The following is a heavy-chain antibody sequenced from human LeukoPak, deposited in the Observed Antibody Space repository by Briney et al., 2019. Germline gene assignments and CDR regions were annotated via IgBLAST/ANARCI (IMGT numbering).Heavy chain of an antibody. D-gene: IGHD3-3*01. Sequence: GASVKVSCKASGYTFTSYYMHWVRQAPGQGLEWMGIINPSGGSTSYAQKFQGRVTMTRDMSTSTVYMELSSLTSDDTAVYFCAAGDNDSWSGYYGAPDFWGQGTLVTVSS. CDR1: GYTFTSYY. CDR2: INPSGGST. CDR3: AAGDNDSWSGYYGAPDF. V-gene: IGHV1-46*01. J-gene: IGHJ4*02.